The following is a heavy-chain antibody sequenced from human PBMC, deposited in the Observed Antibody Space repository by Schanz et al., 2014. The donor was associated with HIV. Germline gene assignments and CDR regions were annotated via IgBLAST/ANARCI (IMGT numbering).Heavy chain of an antibody. Sequence: QVQLLQSGAEVTRPGSSVNVSCQTSGGTFTSYVYAWVRQAPGQGLEGMGWINPDNGDTNYAQMFQGRVTMTGDTSRTSVYMELRRLTSDDTAVYFCAGSSEYSSGWYVLWGQGTLVTVSS. D-gene: IGHD3-22*01. V-gene: IGHV1-2*02. CDR2: INPDNGDT. CDR3: AGSSEYSSGWYVL. CDR1: GGTFTSYV. J-gene: IGHJ5*02.